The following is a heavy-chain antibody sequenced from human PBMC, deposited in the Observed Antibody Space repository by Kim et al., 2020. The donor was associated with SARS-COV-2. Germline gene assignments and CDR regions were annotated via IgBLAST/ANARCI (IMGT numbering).Heavy chain of an antibody. V-gene: IGHV1-8*01. CDR1: GYTFTSYD. J-gene: IGHJ5*02. CDR2: MNPNSGNT. Sequence: ASVKVSCKASGYTFTSYDINWVRQATGQGLEWMGWMNPNSGNTGYAQKFQGRVTMTRNTSISTAYMELSSLRSEDTAVYYCARGGDYDFWSGYYLHLGFDPWGQGTLVTVSS. CDR3: ARGGDYDFWSGYYLHLGFDP. D-gene: IGHD3-3*01.